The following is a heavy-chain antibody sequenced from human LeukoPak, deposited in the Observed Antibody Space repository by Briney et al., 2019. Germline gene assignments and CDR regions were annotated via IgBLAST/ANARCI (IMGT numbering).Heavy chain of an antibody. CDR1: GGSFSGYY. Sequence: PSETLSLTCAVYGGSFSGYYWSWIRQPPGKGLEWIGEINHSGSTNYNPSLKSRVTISVATSKNQFSLKLSSVTAADTAVYYCAGGLFLLRKTTSGRRSRLGAYFDYWGQGTLVTVSS. V-gene: IGHV4-34*01. CDR3: AGGLFLLRKTTSGRRSRLGAYFDY. CDR2: INHSGST. J-gene: IGHJ4*02. D-gene: IGHD4-17*01.